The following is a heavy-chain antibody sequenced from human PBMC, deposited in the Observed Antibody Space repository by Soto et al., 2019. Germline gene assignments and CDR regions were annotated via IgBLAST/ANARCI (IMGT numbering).Heavy chain of an antibody. J-gene: IGHJ6*02. V-gene: IGHV1-24*01. D-gene: IGHD3-22*01. CDR3: ARVDHAKYYYDSSPEVSYYYGMDV. CDR2: FDPEDPET. CDR1: GYTLTELS. Sequence: EASVKVSCKVSGYTLTELSMHWVRQTPGKGLEWMGGFDPEDPETIYAQKFQGRVTITRDTSASTAYMELSSLRSEDTAVYYCARVDHAKYYYDSSPEVSYYYGMDVWGQGTTVTVSS.